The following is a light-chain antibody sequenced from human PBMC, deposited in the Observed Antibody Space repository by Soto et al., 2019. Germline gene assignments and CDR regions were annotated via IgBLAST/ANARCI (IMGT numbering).Light chain of an antibody. J-gene: IGLJ2*01. CDR1: SSDVGGYNY. Sequence: QSALTQPRSVSGSPRQSVTISCTGTSSDVGGYNYVSWYQQYPGKAPKLMIYDVSKRPSGVPDRFSGSKSGNTASLTISGLQAEDEADYYCCSYAGSYTFEVFGGGTQLTVL. CDR3: CSYAGSYTFEV. CDR2: DVS. V-gene: IGLV2-11*01.